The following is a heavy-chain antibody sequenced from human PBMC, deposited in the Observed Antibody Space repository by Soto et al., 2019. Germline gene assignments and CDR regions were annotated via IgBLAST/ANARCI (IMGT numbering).Heavy chain of an antibody. CDR2: LSGSGGTT. D-gene: IGHD6-13*01. CDR3: VIGHSSSWYDGMDV. J-gene: IGHJ6*02. CDR1: GFTFTSYA. Sequence: GGSLRLSCAASGFTFTSYAMSWVRQAPGKGLEWVSGLSGSGGTTYYADSVKGRFTISRDNSKNTLYLQMNSLRAEDTAVYYCVIGHSSSWYDGMDVWGQGTTVTVAS. V-gene: IGHV3-23*01.